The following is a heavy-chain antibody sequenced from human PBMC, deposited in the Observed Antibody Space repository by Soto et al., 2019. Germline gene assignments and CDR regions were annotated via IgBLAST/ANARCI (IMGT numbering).Heavy chain of an antibody. D-gene: IGHD2-15*01. CDR1: GYTFTNYY. CDR2: INPSGIST. CDR3: ARVPVSYRAPCSGGSCYLFDY. V-gene: IGHV1-46*01. Sequence: ASVKVSCKTSGYTFTNYYIHWVRQAPGQGLEWMGVINPSGISTTYAQKFQGRVTMTRDTSTSTVYMDLSSLGPEDTAVYFCARVPVSYRAPCSGGSCYLFDYWGQGTLVTVSS. J-gene: IGHJ4*02.